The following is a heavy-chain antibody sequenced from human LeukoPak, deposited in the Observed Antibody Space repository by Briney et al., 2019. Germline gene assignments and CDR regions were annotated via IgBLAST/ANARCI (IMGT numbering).Heavy chain of an antibody. CDR1: GFTFSSYW. CDR3: ARGPALEMATILRGKRPYFDY. CDR2: INSDGSST. Sequence: GGSLRLSCAASGFTFSSYWMHWVRQAPGKGLVWVSRINSDGSSTSYADSVKGRFTISRDNAKNTLYLQMNSLRAEDTAVYYCARGPALEMATILRGKRPYFDYWGQGTLVTVSS. D-gene: IGHD5-24*01. J-gene: IGHJ4*02. V-gene: IGHV3-74*01.